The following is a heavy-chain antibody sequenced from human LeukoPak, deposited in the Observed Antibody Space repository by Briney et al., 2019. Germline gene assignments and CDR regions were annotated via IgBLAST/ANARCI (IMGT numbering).Heavy chain of an antibody. CDR1: GFTFSSYE. CDR3: ARGRYDILTGYYQF. D-gene: IGHD3-9*01. J-gene: IGHJ4*02. Sequence: PGGSLRLSCAASGFTFSSYEMNWVRQAPGKGLEWVSYISSSGSTIYYADSVKGRFTISRDNAKNSLYLQMNSLRAEDTAVYYCARGRYDILTGYYQFWGQGTLVTVSS. V-gene: IGHV3-48*03. CDR2: ISSSGSTI.